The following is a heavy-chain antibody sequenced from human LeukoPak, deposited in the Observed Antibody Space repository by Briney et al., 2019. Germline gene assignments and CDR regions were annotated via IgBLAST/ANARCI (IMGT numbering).Heavy chain of an antibody. CDR2: IYYSGST. CDR1: GGSISSYY. D-gene: IGHD3-10*01. J-gene: IGHJ3*02. CDR3: ARDLNVLLWFEQVYGAFDI. V-gene: IGHV4-59*01. Sequence: PSETLSLTCTVSGGSISSYYWSWIRQPPGKGLEWIGYIYYSGSTNYNPSLKSRVTISVDTSKNQFSLKLSSVTAADTAVYYCARDLNVLLWFEQVYGAFDIWGQGTMVTVSS.